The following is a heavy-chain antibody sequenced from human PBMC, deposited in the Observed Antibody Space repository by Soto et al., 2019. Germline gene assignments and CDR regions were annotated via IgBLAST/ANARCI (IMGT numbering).Heavy chain of an antibody. D-gene: IGHD6-25*01. CDR2: MNPYSGNT. V-gene: IGHV1-8*01. CDR1: GYTFTTYD. J-gene: IGHJ4*02. CDR3: ARRKERSGPHYFDY. Sequence: KVSCKASGYTFTTYDISWVRQATGQGLEWMGWMNPYSGNTGYAQKFQGRVTVTRNTSISTVYMELSGLRPDDTAVYYCARRKERSGPHYFDYWGQGGQVTVSS.